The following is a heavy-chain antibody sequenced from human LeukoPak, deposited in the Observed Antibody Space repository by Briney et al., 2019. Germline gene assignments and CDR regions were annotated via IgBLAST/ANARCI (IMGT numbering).Heavy chain of an antibody. Sequence: GGSLRLSCAASGFTFSSYGMHWVRQAPGKGLEWVAVIWYDGSNKYYADSVKGRFTISRDNSKNTLYLQMNSLGAEDTAVYYCARVYGDYGAFDIWGQGTMVTVSS. J-gene: IGHJ3*02. D-gene: IGHD4-17*01. V-gene: IGHV3-33*01. CDR1: GFTFSSYG. CDR3: ARVYGDYGAFDI. CDR2: IWYDGSNK.